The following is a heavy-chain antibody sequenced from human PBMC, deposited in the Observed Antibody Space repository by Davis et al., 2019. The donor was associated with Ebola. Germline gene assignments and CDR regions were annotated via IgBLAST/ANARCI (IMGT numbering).Heavy chain of an antibody. J-gene: IGHJ5*02. Sequence: PSETLSLTCAVSGGSISSGGYSWSWIRQPPGKGLEWIGYIYHSGSTYYNPSLKSRVTISVDRSKNQFSLKLSSVTAADTAVYYCARDFWGPLGWFDPWGQGTLVTVSS. CDR3: ARDFWGPLGWFDP. D-gene: IGHD7-27*01. CDR2: IYHSGST. CDR1: GGSISSGGYS. V-gene: IGHV4-30-2*01.